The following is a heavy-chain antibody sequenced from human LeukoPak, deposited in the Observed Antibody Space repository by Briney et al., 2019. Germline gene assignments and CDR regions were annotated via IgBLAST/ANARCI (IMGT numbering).Heavy chain of an antibody. V-gene: IGHV3-23*01. CDR2: VSGSGSST. CDR3: AKTVGYSTGWGDYSDY. J-gene: IGHJ4*02. CDR1: GFTFSSNA. Sequence: PGGSLRLSCAASGFTFSSNAMSWVRQAPGKGLEWVSAVSGSGSSTHYADSVKGRFAISRDNSKNTLYLQMNSLRAEDTAVYYCAKTVGYSTGWGDYSDYWGQGTLVTVSS. D-gene: IGHD5-24*01.